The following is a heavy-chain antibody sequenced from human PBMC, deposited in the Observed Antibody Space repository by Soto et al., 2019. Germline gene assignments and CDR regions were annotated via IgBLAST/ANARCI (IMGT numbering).Heavy chain of an antibody. Sequence: QAQLRQSGAEVKKPGSSAKVSCKASAGIFSSYAISWVRQAPGQGLEWMGGSIPIVGTANYAQKVQGSVTITADESTNTAYMDLSSLKSADTGIYSCARVGSCYVWFNESWCHGTLVTVSS. V-gene: IGHV1-69*01. D-gene: IGHD3-22*01. CDR3: ARVGSCYVWFNES. J-gene: IGHJ5*01. CDR2: SIPIVGTA. CDR1: AGIFSSYA.